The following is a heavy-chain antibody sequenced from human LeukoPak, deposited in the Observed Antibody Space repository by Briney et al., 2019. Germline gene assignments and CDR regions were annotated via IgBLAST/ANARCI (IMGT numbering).Heavy chain of an antibody. CDR1: GGTFDDYG. V-gene: IGHV3-20*04. J-gene: IGHJ4*02. D-gene: IGHD4-17*01. Sequence: SCKASGGTFDDYGMSWVRQAPGKGLEWVSGINWNGGSTGYADSVKGRFTISRDNAKNSLYLQMNSLRAEDTALYYCARGRDYGDYLFDYWGQGTLVTVSS. CDR3: ARGRDYGDYLFDY. CDR2: INWNGGST.